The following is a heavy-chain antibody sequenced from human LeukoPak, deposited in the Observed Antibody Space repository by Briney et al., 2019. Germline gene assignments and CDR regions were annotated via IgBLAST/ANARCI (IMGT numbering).Heavy chain of an antibody. Sequence: PGRSLRLSCAASGFTFSSYGMHWVRQAPGKGLEWVAVISYDGSNKYYADSVKGRFTISRDNSKNTLYLQMNSLRVEDTAVYYCARDLLPTHYRPRPQGSWDWFDPWGQGTLVTVSS. CDR3: ARDLLPTHYRPRPQGSWDWFDP. D-gene: IGHD4-11*01. CDR2: ISYDGSNK. CDR1: GFTFSSYG. V-gene: IGHV3-30*03. J-gene: IGHJ5*02.